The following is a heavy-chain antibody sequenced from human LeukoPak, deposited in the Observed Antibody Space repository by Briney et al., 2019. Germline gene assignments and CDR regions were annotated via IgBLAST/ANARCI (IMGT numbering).Heavy chain of an antibody. J-gene: IGHJ4*02. D-gene: IGHD3-16*01. CDR1: GFTVSSNY. V-gene: IGHV3-66*02. CDR3: ARDLKGKLRLGELAWLPSPYYFDY. Sequence: GGSLRLSCAASGFTVSSNYMSWVRQAPGKGLEWVSVIYSGGSTYYADSMKGRFTISRDNSKTPLYLQMNSLRAADTAVYYCARDLKGKLRLGELAWLPSPYYFDYWGQGTLVTVSS. CDR2: IYSGGST.